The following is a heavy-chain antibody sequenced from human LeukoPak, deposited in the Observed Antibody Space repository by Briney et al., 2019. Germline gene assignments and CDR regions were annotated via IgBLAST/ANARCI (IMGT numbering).Heavy chain of an antibody. V-gene: IGHV4-61*01. CDR3: ARGARGYSYG. CDR2: IYNSGTT. Sequence: SETLSLTCNVSGGSVSSGSYYWSWIRRPPGKGLEWIGYIYNSGTTNYNPSLKSRVTISVDSSKNQFSLKLTSVTAADTAVYYCARGARGYSYGWGQGTLVTVSS. J-gene: IGHJ4*01. D-gene: IGHD5-18*01. CDR1: GGSVSSGSYY.